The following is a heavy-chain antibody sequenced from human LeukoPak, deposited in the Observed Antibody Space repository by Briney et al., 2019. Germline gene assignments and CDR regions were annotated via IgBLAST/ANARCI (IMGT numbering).Heavy chain of an antibody. V-gene: IGHV3-7*01. CDR3: ARGGVDTE. CDR2: IKEDGSEK. Sequence: GGSLRLSCAASGFSFSTYYMAWVRQAPGKGLEWVANIKEDGSEKNYVDSVKGRFTISRDNAKNSLYLQMNTLRAEDTAVYYCARGGVDTEWGPGTMVTVSS. J-gene: IGHJ3*01. D-gene: IGHD5-18*01. CDR1: GFSFSTYY.